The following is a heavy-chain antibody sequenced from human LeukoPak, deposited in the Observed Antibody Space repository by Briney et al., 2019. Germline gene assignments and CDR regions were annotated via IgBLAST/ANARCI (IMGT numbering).Heavy chain of an antibody. Sequence: GGSLRLSCSASAFTFSNNAIDWVRHAPGKGLEYVSAISSNGGSTYYADSVKGRFTNSRDNSENTLYLQMSSLRPEDTAVYYCVKDPGSSGSGYYDYWGQGTLVTVSS. D-gene: IGHD6-19*01. J-gene: IGHJ4*02. CDR2: ISSNGGST. CDR1: AFTFSNNA. CDR3: VKDPGSSGSGYYDY. V-gene: IGHV3-64D*06.